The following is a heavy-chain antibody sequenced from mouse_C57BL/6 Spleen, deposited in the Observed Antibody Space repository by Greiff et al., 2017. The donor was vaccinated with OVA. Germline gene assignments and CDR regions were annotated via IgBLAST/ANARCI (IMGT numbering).Heavy chain of an antibody. J-gene: IGHJ3*01. CDR3: TRAPRYDYDGAWFAY. V-gene: IGHV1-5*01. Sequence: VQLQQSGTVLARPGASVTMSCKTSGYTFTSYWMHWVKQRPGQGLEWIGAIYPGTSDTSYNQKFKGKAKLTAVTSASTAYMELSSLTNEDSAVYYCTRAPRYDYDGAWFAYWGQGTLVTVSA. CDR1: GYTFTSYW. CDR2: IYPGTSDT. D-gene: IGHD2-4*01.